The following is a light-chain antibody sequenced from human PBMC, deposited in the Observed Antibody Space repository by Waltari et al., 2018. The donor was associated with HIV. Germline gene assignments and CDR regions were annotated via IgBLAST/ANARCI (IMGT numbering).Light chain of an antibody. J-gene: IGKJ3*01. CDR1: ESVSNSY. CDR3: QLYHRSLFT. Sequence: EIVLTQSPRTLSSSPGERATLSCRASESVSNSYLAWYHQKTGQAPRLLIYGTSSRATGIPDRFSGGGSGTDFTLTISRLEPEDFAVYFCQLYHRSLFTFDPGTKVDV. CDR2: GTS. V-gene: IGKV3-20*01.